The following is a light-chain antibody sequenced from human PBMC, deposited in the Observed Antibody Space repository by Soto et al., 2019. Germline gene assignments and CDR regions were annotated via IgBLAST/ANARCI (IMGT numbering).Light chain of an antibody. J-gene: IGLJ2*01. CDR1: SSDVGGYNF. V-gene: IGLV2-8*01. CDR3: SSYSGSDNFVV. CDR2: EVF. Sequence: QSVLTQPPSASGSPGESVTISCSGTSSDVGGYNFVSWYQQLPGKVPKLMIYEVFKRPSGVPDRFSGSKSGNAASLTVSGLQAEDEADYYCSSYSGSDNFVVFGGGTKLTV.